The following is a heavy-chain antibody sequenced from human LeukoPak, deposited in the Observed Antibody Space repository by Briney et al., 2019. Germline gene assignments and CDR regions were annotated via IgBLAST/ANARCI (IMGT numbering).Heavy chain of an antibody. CDR2: INPNSGGT. Sequence: RASVKVSCKASGGTFNTFAISWVRQAPGQGLEWMGWINPNSGGTNYAQKFQGRVTMTRDTSISTAYMELSRLRSDDTAVYYCARSPSMEVYYYDSSGYYWFDPWGQGTLVTVSS. D-gene: IGHD3-22*01. CDR3: ARSPSMEVYYYDSSGYYWFDP. V-gene: IGHV1-2*02. J-gene: IGHJ5*02. CDR1: GGTFNTFA.